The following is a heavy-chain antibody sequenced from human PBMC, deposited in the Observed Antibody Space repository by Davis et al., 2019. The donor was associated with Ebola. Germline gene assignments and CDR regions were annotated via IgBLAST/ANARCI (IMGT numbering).Heavy chain of an antibody. CDR3: ARGREYCSSTSCRGYYGMDV. Sequence: PSETLSLTCAVSGGSISSGGYSRSWIRQPPGKGLEWIGEINHSGSTNYNPSLKSRVTISVDTSKNQFSLKLSSVTAADTAVYYCARGREYCSSTSCRGYYGMDVWGQGTTVTVSS. CDR1: GGSISSGGYS. V-gene: IGHV4-34*01. CDR2: INHSGST. J-gene: IGHJ6*02. D-gene: IGHD2-2*01.